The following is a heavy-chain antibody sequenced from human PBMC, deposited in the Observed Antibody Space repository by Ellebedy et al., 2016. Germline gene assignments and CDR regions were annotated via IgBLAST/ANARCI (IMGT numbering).Heavy chain of an antibody. D-gene: IGHD2-15*01. CDR3: AREKYCSGGSCPRRGHWILHI. Sequence: ASVKVSCXASGYTFTGYYMHWVRQAPGQGLEWMGWINPNSGGTNYAQKFQGRVTMTRDTSISTAYMELSRLRSDDTAVYYCAREKYCSGGSCPRRGHWILHIWGQGTMVTVSS. V-gene: IGHV1-2*02. CDR1: GYTFTGYY. CDR2: INPNSGGT. J-gene: IGHJ3*02.